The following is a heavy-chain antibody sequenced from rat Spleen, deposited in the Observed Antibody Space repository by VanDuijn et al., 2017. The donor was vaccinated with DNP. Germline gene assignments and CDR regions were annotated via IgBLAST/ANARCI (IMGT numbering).Heavy chain of an antibody. CDR3: STDEYYGPFAY. Sequence: EVQLVESGGGLVQPGRSLKLSCTASGFSFSYYGMAWVRQAPKKGLEWVASISASGGSTSYRDSVKGRFTISRDNAKSSLYLQMDSLRSDDTATYYCSTDEYYGPFAYWGQGTLVTVSS. CDR2: ISASGGST. CDR1: GFSFSYYG. D-gene: IGHD1-6*01. V-gene: IGHV5-19*01. J-gene: IGHJ3*01.